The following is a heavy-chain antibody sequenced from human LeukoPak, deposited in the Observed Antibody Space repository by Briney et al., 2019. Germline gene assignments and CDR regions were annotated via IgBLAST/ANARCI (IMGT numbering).Heavy chain of an antibody. CDR1: GGSMSSDY. J-gene: IGHJ4*02. Sequence: SETLSLTCTVSGGSMSSDYWSCVRQPPGKGLEWVGYIYYSGSTNYNPSLKSRVTISVDTSKNQFSLKLSSVTAADTAVYYCARFRGSYFWGIDYWGQGTLVTVSS. CDR2: IYYSGST. D-gene: IGHD1-26*01. CDR3: ARFRGSYFWGIDY. V-gene: IGHV4-59*01.